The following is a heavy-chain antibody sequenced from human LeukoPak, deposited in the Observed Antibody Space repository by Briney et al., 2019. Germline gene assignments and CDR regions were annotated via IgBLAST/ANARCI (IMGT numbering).Heavy chain of an antibody. J-gene: IGHJ4*02. V-gene: IGHV3-7*04. CDR3: ARANYYDSSPSF. CDR2: IKQDGSEK. D-gene: IGHD3-22*01. Sequence: PGGSLRLSCAASGFTFSNAWMSWVRQAPGKGLEWVANIKQDGSEKYYVDSVKGRFTISRDNAKNSLYLQMNSLRAEDTAVYYCARANYYDSSPSFWGQGTLVTVSS. CDR1: GFTFSNAW.